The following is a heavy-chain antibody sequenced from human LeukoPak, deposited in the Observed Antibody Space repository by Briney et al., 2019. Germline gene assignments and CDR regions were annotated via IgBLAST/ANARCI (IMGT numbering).Heavy chain of an antibody. J-gene: IGHJ4*02. CDR1: GFTFSSYS. CDR2: ISSSSSYI. V-gene: IGHV3-21*01. Sequence: GGSLRLSCAASGFTFSSYSMNWVRQAPGKGLEWVSSISSSSSYIYYADSVKGRFTISRDNAKNSLYLQMNSLRAEDTAVYYCASLNGGQLVQGDYWGQGTLVTVSS. CDR3: ASLNGGQLVQGDY. D-gene: IGHD6-13*01.